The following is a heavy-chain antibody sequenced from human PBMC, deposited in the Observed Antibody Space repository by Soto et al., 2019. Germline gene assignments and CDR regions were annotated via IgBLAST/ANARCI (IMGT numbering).Heavy chain of an antibody. CDR2: INHSETT. J-gene: IGHJ6*02. CDR3: ARGLYATVTYDDYSYCYGMDV. Sequence: QVQLQQWGAGLLKPSETLSLTCAVSGGSFSGYYWSWIRQAPGKGLEWIGEINHSETTNCNPSLRSRVTMTVESSNNQISLRLSSVTAADTAVYYCARGLYATVTYDDYSYCYGMDVWGQGTTVTVSS. CDR1: GGSFSGYY. V-gene: IGHV4-34*01. D-gene: IGHD4-17*01.